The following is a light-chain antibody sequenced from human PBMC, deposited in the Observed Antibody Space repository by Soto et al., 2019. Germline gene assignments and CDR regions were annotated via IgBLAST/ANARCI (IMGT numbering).Light chain of an antibody. Sequence: EIVLTQSPGTLSLSPGESATLSCRDSEPVSTSFLAWYQQKRGQPPRLLIYGAYTRATGVPDRFSGSGSGTDFTLTISELDPEDFAVYYCQVYHWSLTWTCGPGTKVDIK. CDR1: EPVSTSF. V-gene: IGKV3-20*01. CDR2: GAY. J-gene: IGKJ1*01. CDR3: QVYHWSLTWT.